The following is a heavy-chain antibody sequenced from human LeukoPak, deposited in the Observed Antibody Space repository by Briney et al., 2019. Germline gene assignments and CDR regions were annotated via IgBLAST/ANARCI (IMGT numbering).Heavy chain of an antibody. CDR2: IYYSGST. V-gene: IGHV4-39*01. J-gene: IGHJ3*02. CDR3: ARWYSSGWYSSSAGGGDAFDI. CDR1: GGSISSYY. D-gene: IGHD6-19*01. Sequence: SETLSLTCTVSGGSISSYYWAWVRQPPGKGLEWIGSIYYSGSTYYNPSLKSRVTISVDTSKNQFSLKLSSVTAADTAVYYCARWYSSGWYSSSAGGGDAFDIWGQGTMVTVSS.